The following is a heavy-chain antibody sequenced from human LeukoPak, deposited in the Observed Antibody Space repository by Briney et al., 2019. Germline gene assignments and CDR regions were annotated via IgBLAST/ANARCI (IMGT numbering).Heavy chain of an antibody. J-gene: IGHJ6*03. CDR3: ARGGSYCSSTSCFFRRYYYYYMDV. CDR2: IYYSGRT. V-gene: IGHV4-39*07. Sequence: KPSETLSLTCTVSGGSIYSSSYYWGWIRQPPGKGLEWIGNIYYSGRTYYNPSLKSRVTISVDTSKNQFSLKLSSVTAADTAVYYCARGGSYCSSTSCFFRRYYYYYMDVWGKGTTVTISS. D-gene: IGHD2-2*01. CDR1: GGSIYSSSYY.